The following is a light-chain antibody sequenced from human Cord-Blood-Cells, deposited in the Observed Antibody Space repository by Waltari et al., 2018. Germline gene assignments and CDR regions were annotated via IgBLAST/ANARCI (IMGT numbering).Light chain of an antibody. CDR3: QQYNNWPPVT. Sequence: EIVMTQSPATLSVSPGERATLSCRASQSVSSNLAWYQQKPDQAPRLLITGASTRATGIPARFSGSGSRTEFTLTISSLQSEEFAVYYCQQYNNWPPVTFGGGTKVEIK. CDR2: GAS. CDR1: QSVSSN. J-gene: IGKJ4*01. V-gene: IGKV3-15*01.